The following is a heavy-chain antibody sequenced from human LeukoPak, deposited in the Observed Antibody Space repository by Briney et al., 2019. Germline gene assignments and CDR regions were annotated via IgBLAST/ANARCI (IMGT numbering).Heavy chain of an antibody. CDR1: GGSISSYY. CDR3: ASTAAAGSSYYYYGMDV. D-gene: IGHD6-13*01. J-gene: IGHJ6*02. V-gene: IGHV4-59*12. CDR2: IYYSGST. Sequence: SETLSLTCTVSGGSISSYYWSCIRQPPGKGLEWIGYIYYSGSTNYNPSLKSRVTISVDTSKNQFSLKLSSVTAADTAVYYCASTAAAGSSYYYYGMDVWGQGTTVTVSS.